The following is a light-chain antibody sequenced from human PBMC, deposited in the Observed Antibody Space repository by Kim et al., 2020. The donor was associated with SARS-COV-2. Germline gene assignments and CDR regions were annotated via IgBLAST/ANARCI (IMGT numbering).Light chain of an antibody. CDR2: QDN. CDR1: KLGDKY. V-gene: IGLV3-1*01. CDR3: QAWDSSTVV. J-gene: IGLJ2*01. Sequence: SYELTQPPSVSVSPGQTARITCSGDKLGDKYVYWYQQKPGQSPVMVIYQDNRRPSGIPERFSGSNSGNTATLTISGTQAMDEADYYCQAWDSSTVVFGGGTQLTVL.